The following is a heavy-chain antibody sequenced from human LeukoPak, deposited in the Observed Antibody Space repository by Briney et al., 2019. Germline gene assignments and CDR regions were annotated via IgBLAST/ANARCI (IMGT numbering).Heavy chain of an antibody. Sequence: APVKVSCKASGYTFTGYYMHWVRQAPGQGLEWMGWINPNSGGTNYAQKFQGRVTMTRDTSISTAYMELSRLRSDDTAVYYCARDFRADCSGGSCLAPNFDYWGQGTLVTVSS. CDR2: INPNSGGT. CDR3: ARDFRADCSGGSCLAPNFDY. J-gene: IGHJ4*02. D-gene: IGHD2-15*01. CDR1: GYTFTGYY. V-gene: IGHV1-2*02.